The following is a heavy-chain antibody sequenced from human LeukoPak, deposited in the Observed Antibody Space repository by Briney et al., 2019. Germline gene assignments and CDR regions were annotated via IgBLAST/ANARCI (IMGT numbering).Heavy chain of an antibody. Sequence: GGSLRLSXAASGFTFSSYAMSWVRQAPGKGLEWVSAISGSGGSTYYADSVKGRFTISRDNSKNTLYLQMNSLRAEDTAVYYCAKDKSSIAARPKDYWGQGTLVTVSS. CDR2: ISGSGGST. V-gene: IGHV3-23*01. CDR3: AKDKSSIAARPKDY. D-gene: IGHD6-6*01. CDR1: GFTFSSYA. J-gene: IGHJ4*02.